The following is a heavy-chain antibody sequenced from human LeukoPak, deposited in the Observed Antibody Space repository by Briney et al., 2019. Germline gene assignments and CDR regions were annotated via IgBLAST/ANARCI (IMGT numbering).Heavy chain of an antibody. CDR3: ARRRSASSALDP. J-gene: IGHJ5*02. V-gene: IGHV4-39*01. CDR1: GGPQTRKLL. CDR2: IYYSGAT. Sequence: SETLPHIPCVSGGPQTRKLLQGMWIRQPPGKGLEWIGNIYYSGATYYNPSLKSRVTISVDTSNKQFSLKLTSMTAADTAVYYCARRRSASSALDPWGQGTLVIVSS. D-gene: IGHD6-6*01.